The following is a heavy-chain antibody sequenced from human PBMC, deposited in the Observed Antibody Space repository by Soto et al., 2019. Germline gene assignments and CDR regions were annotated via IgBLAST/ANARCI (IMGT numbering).Heavy chain of an antibody. Sequence: SETLSLTCTVSGGSISSSSYYWGWIRQPPGKGLEWIGSIYYSGSTYYNPSLKSRVTISVDTSKNQFSLKLSSVTAADTAVYYCARLEGLYSGYDLVYMDVWGKGTTVTVSS. V-gene: IGHV4-39*01. J-gene: IGHJ6*03. CDR3: ARLEGLYSGYDLVYMDV. D-gene: IGHD5-12*01. CDR2: IYYSGST. CDR1: GGSISSSSYY.